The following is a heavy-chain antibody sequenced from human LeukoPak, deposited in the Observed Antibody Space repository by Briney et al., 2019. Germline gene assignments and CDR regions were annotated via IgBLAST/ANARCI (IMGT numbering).Heavy chain of an antibody. CDR3: ARDFGPQYYDILTGYSP. V-gene: IGHV3-48*04. D-gene: IGHD3-9*01. Sequence: GGSLRLSCAASGFTFSSYSMNWVRQAPGKGLEWVSYISSSSSTIYYADSVKGRFTISRDNAKNSLYLQMNNLRAEDTAVYYCARDFGPQYYDILTGYSPWGQGTLVTVSS. J-gene: IGHJ5*02. CDR1: GFTFSSYS. CDR2: ISSSSSTI.